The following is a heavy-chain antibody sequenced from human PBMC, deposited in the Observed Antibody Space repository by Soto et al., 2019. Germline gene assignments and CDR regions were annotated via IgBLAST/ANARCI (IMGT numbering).Heavy chain of an antibody. CDR2: ISYDGNNK. V-gene: IGHV3-30*18. J-gene: IGHJ3*01. Sequence: PGGSLRLSCEASGFTFSRFGMHWVRQAPGKGLEWVAVISYDGNNKYYADSVKGRFTISRDSSKTTLYLQMNSLRAEDTAVYYCAKPPVLGGPDAFDLWGQGTMVTVSS. CDR1: GFTFSRFG. CDR3: AKPPVLGGPDAFDL.